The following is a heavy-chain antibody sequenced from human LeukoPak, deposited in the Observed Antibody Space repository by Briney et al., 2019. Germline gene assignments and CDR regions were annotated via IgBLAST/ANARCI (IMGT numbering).Heavy chain of an antibody. V-gene: IGHV5-51*01. Sequence: GESLKISCKGSGYSFTSYWIGWVRQMPGKGLEWMGIIYPGDSDTRYSPSFQGQVTISADKSISTAYLQWSSLKASDTAMYYRARPGKKTGYSSSWYPYYFDYWGQGTLVTVSS. CDR3: ARPGKKTGYSSSWYPYYFDY. CDR2: IYPGDSDT. J-gene: IGHJ4*02. CDR1: GYSFTSYW. D-gene: IGHD6-13*01.